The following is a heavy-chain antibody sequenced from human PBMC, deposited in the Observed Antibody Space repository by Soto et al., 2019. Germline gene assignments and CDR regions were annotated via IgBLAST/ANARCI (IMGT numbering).Heavy chain of an antibody. V-gene: IGHV3-48*01. CDR3: VRDYLYAFDI. Sequence: GSLRLSWAASGFTFSSYSMNWVRQAPGKGLEYLSYITSNSGSIYYADSVRGRFTISRDNAMNSLYLQMNSLRAEDTAVYFCVRDYLYAFDIWGHGTMVTVSS. J-gene: IGHJ3*02. CDR2: ITSNSGSI. CDR1: GFTFSSYS.